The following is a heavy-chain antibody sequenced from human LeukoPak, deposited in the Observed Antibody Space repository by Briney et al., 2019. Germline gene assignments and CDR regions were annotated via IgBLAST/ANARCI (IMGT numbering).Heavy chain of an antibody. D-gene: IGHD2-15*01. Sequence: PSETLSLTCTVSGGSISSYYWSWIRQPPGKGLEWMGYIYYSGSPNYNPSLKSRVTISVDTSKNQFSLKLSSVTAADTAVYCCARGRPYCSGGSCYGFYYYGMDVWGKGTTVTVSS. V-gene: IGHV4-59*01. CDR1: GGSISSYY. CDR3: ARGRPYCSGGSCYGFYYYGMDV. J-gene: IGHJ6*04. CDR2: IYYSGSP.